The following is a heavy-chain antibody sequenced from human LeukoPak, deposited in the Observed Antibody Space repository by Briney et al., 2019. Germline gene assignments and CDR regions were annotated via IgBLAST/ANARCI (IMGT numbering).Heavy chain of an antibody. V-gene: IGHV1-69*04. D-gene: IGHD3-16*01. CDR3: ARPLGSDGAFDI. Sequence: SVKVSCKASGGTFSSYAISWVRQAPGQGLEWMGRIIPILGIANYAQKFQGRVTITADKSTSTAYMELSSLRSEDTAVYYCARPLGSDGAFDIWGQGTMVTVSS. J-gene: IGHJ3*02. CDR2: IIPILGIA. CDR1: GGTFSSYA.